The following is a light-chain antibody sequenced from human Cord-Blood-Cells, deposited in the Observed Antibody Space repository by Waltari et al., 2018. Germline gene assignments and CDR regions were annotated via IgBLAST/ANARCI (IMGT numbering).Light chain of an antibody. V-gene: IGLV3-21*04. CDR3: QVGDSSSDHVV. CDR1: NIGSKS. Sequence: YVLTQPPSVSVAPGKTARITCGGNNIGSKSVHWYQQKPGQAPVLVIYYDSDRPSGIPERFSGSNAGNTATLTIGMVEAGDEADYYCQVGDSSSDHVVFGGGTKLTVL. J-gene: IGLJ2*01. CDR2: YDS.